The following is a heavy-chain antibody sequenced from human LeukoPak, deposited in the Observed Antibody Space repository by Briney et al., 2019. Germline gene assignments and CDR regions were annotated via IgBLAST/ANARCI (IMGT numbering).Heavy chain of an antibody. V-gene: IGHV1-2*02. Sequence: ASVKVSCKASGYTFTGYYVHWVRQAPGQGLEWMALINPNTGGTHYAQKFQGRVTVTRDTAISTAYWELNRRTSDDTAVYYCAKDVSGGYDYWGQGTLVTVSS. J-gene: IGHJ4*02. D-gene: IGHD3-10*01. CDR3: AKDVSGGYDY. CDR2: INPNTGGT. CDR1: GYTFTGYY.